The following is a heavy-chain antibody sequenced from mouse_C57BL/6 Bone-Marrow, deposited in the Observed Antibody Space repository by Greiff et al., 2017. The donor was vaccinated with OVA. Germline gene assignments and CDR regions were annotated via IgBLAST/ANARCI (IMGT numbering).Heavy chain of an antibody. CDR3: ARHYYGSGNYAMDY. J-gene: IGHJ4*01. CDR1: GFTFSSYT. Sequence: EVKLVESGGGLVKPGGSLKLSCAASGFTFSSYTMSWVRQTPEKRLEWVATISGGGGNTYYPDSVKGRFTISRDTAKNTLYLQKSSLRSEETALYYCARHYYGSGNYAMDYWGQGNSVTVSS. CDR2: ISGGGGNT. D-gene: IGHD1-1*01. V-gene: IGHV5-9*01.